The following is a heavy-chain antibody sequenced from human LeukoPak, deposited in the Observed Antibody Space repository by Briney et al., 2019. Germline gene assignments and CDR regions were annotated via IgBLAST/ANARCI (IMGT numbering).Heavy chain of an antibody. J-gene: IGHJ4*02. D-gene: IGHD3-10*01. CDR3: ARDSHGSGIYYTLPDY. CDR1: GFTFSSYS. V-gene: IGHV3-21*01. Sequence: GGSLRLSCAASGFTFSSYSMNWVRQAPGKGLEWVSSISSSSSYIYYADSVKGRFTISRDNAKNSLYLQMNSLRAEDTAVYYCARDSHGSGIYYTLPDYWGQGTLVTLSS. CDR2: ISSSSSYI.